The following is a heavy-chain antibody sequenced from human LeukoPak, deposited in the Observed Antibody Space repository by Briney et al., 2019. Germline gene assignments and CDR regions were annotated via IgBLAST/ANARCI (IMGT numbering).Heavy chain of an antibody. CDR1: GYTFTGYY. V-gene: IGHV1-2*02. D-gene: IGHD3-10*01. CDR2: INPNINGT. Sequence: ASVKVSCKASGYTFTGYYIHWVRQAPGQGLEWMGWINPNINGTNYAQKFQGRVTMTGDRSISTAYMELSRLRSDDTAVYYCATLEILLNHWGQGTLVTVSS. J-gene: IGHJ5*02. CDR3: ATLEILLNH.